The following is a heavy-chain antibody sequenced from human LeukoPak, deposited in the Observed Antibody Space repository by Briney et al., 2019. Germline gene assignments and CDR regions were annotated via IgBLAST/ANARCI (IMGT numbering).Heavy chain of an antibody. J-gene: IGHJ6*02. Sequence: SVTVSCKASGGTFSSYAISWVRQAPGQGLEWMGGIIPIFGTANYAQKFQGRVTITADESTSTAYMELSSLRSEDTAVYYCARAPYSSSWYFSRYYYGMDVWGQGTTVTVSS. CDR2: IIPIFGTA. D-gene: IGHD6-13*01. CDR1: GGTFSSYA. CDR3: ARAPYSSSWYFSRYYYGMDV. V-gene: IGHV1-69*01.